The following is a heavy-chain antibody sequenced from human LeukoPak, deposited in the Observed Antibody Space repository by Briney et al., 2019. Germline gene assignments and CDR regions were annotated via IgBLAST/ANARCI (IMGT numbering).Heavy chain of an antibody. CDR2: IYYSGST. CDR3: ARRGDY. V-gene: IGHV4-39*01. CDR1: GGSVSSSHYY. Sequence: SGTLSLTCIVSGGSVSSSHYYWGWIRQPPGKGLEWIGSIYYSGSTYYSPSLKSRVTISVDTSKNQFSLKLSSVTAADTAVYYCARRGDYWGQGTLVTVSS. J-gene: IGHJ4*02.